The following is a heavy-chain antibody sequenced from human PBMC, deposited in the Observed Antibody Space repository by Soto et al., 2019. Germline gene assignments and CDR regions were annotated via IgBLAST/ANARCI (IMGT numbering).Heavy chain of an antibody. CDR1: GFTFSSYG. CDR2: ISYDGSNK. V-gene: IGHV3-30*18. D-gene: IGHD6-25*01. J-gene: IGHJ6*02. CDR3: AKDRRPNYYYGMDV. Sequence: QVPLVESGGGVVQPGRSLRLSYAASGFTFSSYGMHWVRQAPGKGLEWVAVISYDGSNKYYADSVKGRFTISRDNSKNTLYLQMNSLRADDTAVYYCAKDRRPNYYYGMDVWGQGTTVTVSS.